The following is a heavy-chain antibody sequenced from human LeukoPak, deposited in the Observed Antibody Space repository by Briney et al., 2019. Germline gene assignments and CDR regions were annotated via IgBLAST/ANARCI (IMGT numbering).Heavy chain of an antibody. V-gene: IGHV1-3*04. CDR2: INTGSGNT. J-gene: IGHJ4*02. Sequence: ASVKVSCKASGYTFSNYAMHWVRQAPGQSLEWMGWINTGSGNTKYSQKFQGRVTMTRNTAINTAYMELSSLRSEDTAVYYCARGTPSGWLGAVYWGQGTLVTVSS. CDR1: GYTFSNYA. CDR3: ARGTPSGWLGAVY. D-gene: IGHD6-19*01.